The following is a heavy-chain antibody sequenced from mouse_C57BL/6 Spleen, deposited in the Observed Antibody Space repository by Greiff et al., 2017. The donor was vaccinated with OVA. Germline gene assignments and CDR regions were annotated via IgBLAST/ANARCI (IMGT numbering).Heavy chain of an antibody. CDR1: GYTFTSYW. Sequence: QVQLQQPGAELVKPGASVKLSCKASGYTFTSYWMHWVKQRPGQGLEWIGMIQPNSGSTNYNEKFKSKATLTVDKSSSTAYMQLSSLTSEDSAVYYCAREDYYGGSPDYWGQGTTLTVSS. CDR2: IQPNSGST. D-gene: IGHD1-1*01. CDR3: AREDYYGGSPDY. V-gene: IGHV1-64*01. J-gene: IGHJ2*01.